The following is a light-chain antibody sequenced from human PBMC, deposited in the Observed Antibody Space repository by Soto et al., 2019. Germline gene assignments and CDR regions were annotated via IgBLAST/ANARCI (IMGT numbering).Light chain of an antibody. CDR2: GNN. Sequence: QLVLTQPPSVSGAPGQRVTISCTGTNSNIGADYGVQWYQQFPGTAPKLLIYGNNNRTSGVSDRFSGSKSATSASLAITGLQTGDEADYYCQSYDSNRVGLVFGAGTKLTVL. CDR1: NSNIGADYG. V-gene: IGLV1-40*01. J-gene: IGLJ3*02. CDR3: QSYDSNRVGLV.